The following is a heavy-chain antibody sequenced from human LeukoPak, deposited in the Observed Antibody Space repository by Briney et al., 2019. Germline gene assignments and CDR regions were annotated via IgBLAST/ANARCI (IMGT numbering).Heavy chain of an antibody. J-gene: IGHJ3*02. Sequence: PSETLSLTCAVYGGSFSGYYWSWIRQPPGKGLEWIGEINHSGSTNYNPSLKSRVTISVDTSKNQFSLKLSSVTAADTAVYYCARGPDYYDSSGPDAFDIWGQGTMVTVSS. CDR1: GGSFSGYY. CDR3: ARGPDYYDSSGPDAFDI. D-gene: IGHD3-22*01. V-gene: IGHV4-34*01. CDR2: INHSGST.